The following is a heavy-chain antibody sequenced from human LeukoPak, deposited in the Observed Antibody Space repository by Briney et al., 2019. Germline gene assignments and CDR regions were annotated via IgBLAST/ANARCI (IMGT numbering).Heavy chain of an antibody. CDR2: MNPNSGNT. V-gene: IGHV1-8*03. CDR1: GYTFTSYD. D-gene: IGHD2-15*01. Sequence: ASVKVSCKASGYTFTSYDINWVRQATGQGLEWMGWMNPNSGNTGYAQKFQGRVTITRNTSISTAYMELSSLRSDDTAVYYCARLGYCSGGSCSSYYYYYYMDVWGKGTTVTISS. J-gene: IGHJ6*03. CDR3: ARLGYCSGGSCSSYYYYYYMDV.